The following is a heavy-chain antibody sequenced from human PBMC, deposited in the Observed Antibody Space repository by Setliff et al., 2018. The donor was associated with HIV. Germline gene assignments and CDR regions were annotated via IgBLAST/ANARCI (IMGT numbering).Heavy chain of an antibody. Sequence: GGSLRLSCAASGFTFSSYSMNWVRQAPGKGLEWLSYISSSGITKHYADSVKGRSTISRDNAKNSLYLHMNSLRAEDTAVYYCVRLITAFTSSWPDYYYYDSDVWGQGTTVTVSS. CDR2: ISSSGITK. V-gene: IGHV3-48*04. CDR1: GFTFSSYS. J-gene: IGHJ6*02. CDR3: VRLITAFTSSWPDYYYYDSDV. D-gene: IGHD3-22*01.